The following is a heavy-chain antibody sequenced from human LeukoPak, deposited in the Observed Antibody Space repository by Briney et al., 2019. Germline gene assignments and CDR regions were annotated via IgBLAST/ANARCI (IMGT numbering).Heavy chain of an antibody. J-gene: IGHJ4*02. V-gene: IGHV6-1*01. CDR2: TYYRSKWYN. D-gene: IGHD3-10*01. CDR3: ARDREEYGSGRYFDY. Sequence: SQTLSLTCAISGDSVSSNSAAWIWIRQSPSRGLEWLGRTYYRSKWYNDYAVSVKSRITINPDTSKNQFSLKLSSVTAADTAVYYCARDREEYGSGRYFDYWGQGTLVTVSS. CDR1: GDSVSSNSAA.